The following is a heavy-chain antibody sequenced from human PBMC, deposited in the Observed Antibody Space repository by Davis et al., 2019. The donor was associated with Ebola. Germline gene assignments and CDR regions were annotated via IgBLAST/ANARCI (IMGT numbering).Heavy chain of an antibody. CDR1: GFTFSSYG. CDR2: ISGSGGTT. V-gene: IGHV3-23*01. CDR3: ARSGLSFGVVKYHYGMDA. Sequence: PGGSLRLSCAASGFTFSSYGMHWVRQAPGKGLEWVSAISGSGGTTYYAGSVKGRFTVSRDNSKKTMYLQMNSLRAEDTAVYYCARSGLSFGVVKYHYGMDAWGKGTTVTVSS. J-gene: IGHJ6*04. D-gene: IGHD3-3*01.